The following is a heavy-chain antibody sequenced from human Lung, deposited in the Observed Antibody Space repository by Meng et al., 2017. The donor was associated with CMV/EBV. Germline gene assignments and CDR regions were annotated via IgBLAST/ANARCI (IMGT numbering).Heavy chain of an antibody. D-gene: IGHD3-10*01. Sequence: QVQFLESGPALVKPSATLSLTCSVAGDSITNHNWWAWVLQPPGKGLRWIGEIPHRGSSAYNPSLKSRVSMSIDKSKNQFSLKLTSVTAADTAVYHCLRRSGGSVWGQGTLVTVSS. CDR3: LRRSGGSV. J-gene: IGHJ1*01. CDR1: GDSITNHNW. V-gene: IGHV4-4*02. CDR2: IPHRGSS.